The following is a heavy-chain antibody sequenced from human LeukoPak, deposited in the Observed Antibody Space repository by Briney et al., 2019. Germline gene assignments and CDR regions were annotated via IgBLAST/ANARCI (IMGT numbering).Heavy chain of an antibody. Sequence: SETLSLTCTVSGGSISSNSFYWGWIRQPPGKGLEWIGYIYYSGSTNYNPSLKSRVTISVKTSKNQFSLKLSSVTASDTAVYYCARKLESPDCWGQGTLVTVSS. V-gene: IGHV4-61*05. J-gene: IGHJ4*02. D-gene: IGHD1-1*01. CDR1: GGSISSNSFY. CDR3: ARKLESPDC. CDR2: IYYSGST.